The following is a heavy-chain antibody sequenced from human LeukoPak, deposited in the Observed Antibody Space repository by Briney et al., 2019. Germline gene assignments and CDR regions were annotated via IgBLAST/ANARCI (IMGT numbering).Heavy chain of an antibody. CDR1: VFSFSSNW. V-gene: IGHV3-7*05. CDR2: IKEDGTDK. Sequence: GGSLRLSCAASVFSFSSNWMSWVRQAPGKGLEWVASIKEDGTDKNYVDSVKGRFTISRDNGKNSLYLQMNSLRAEDSAVYYCARVSGPGTSDYWGQGTLVTVSS. CDR3: ARVSGPGTSDY. J-gene: IGHJ4*02. D-gene: IGHD2-2*01.